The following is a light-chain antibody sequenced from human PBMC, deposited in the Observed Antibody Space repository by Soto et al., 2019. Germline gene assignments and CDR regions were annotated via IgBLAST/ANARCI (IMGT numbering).Light chain of an antibody. Sequence: QSVLTQPASVSGSPGQSITISCTGTSGDIGAYNFVSWYQQHPGKAPKLMIYEVSRRPSGVSDRFSGSKSGSTASLTISGLQAEDEADYYCTSYTTGSTPYDFGTGTQLTVL. J-gene: IGLJ1*01. V-gene: IGLV2-14*01. CDR2: EVS. CDR3: TSYTTGSTPYD. CDR1: SGDIGAYNF.